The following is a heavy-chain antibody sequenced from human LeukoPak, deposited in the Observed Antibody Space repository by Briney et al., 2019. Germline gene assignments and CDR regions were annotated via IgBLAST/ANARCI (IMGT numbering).Heavy chain of an antibody. V-gene: IGHV3-21*01. CDR2: ISRASESI. D-gene: IGHD1-7*01. J-gene: IGHJ5*02. Sequence: GGPLRLSCAASGFTFNAYSMGWVRQAPGKGLEWVSIISRASESIFYADSVKGRFTISRDNAKNSLYLQMNGLRAEDTAAYYCMRGATDTTRWFDPWGQGTLVTVSS. CDR1: GFTFNAYS. CDR3: MRGATDTTRWFDP.